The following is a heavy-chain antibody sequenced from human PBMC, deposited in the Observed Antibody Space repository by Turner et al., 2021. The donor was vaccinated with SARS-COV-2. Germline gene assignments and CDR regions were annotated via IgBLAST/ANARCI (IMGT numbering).Heavy chain of an antibody. Sequence: QVQLQVSGPGLVRPSETLSLTCTVSGGSISSTSWRWIRQSPGRGLEWIGYFYKIGSIDYNPTLRGRVTISVDTSKNQLSLNLISVTAADTAVYYCARHQGSASGYDHGMNVWGQGTAVIVSS. J-gene: IGHJ6*02. CDR3: ARHQGSASGYDHGMNV. CDR2: FYKIGSI. D-gene: IGHD1-26*01. CDR1: GGSISSTS. V-gene: IGHV4-59*08.